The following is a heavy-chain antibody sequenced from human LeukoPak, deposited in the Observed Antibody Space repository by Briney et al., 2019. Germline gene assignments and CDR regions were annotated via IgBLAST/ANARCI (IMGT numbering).Heavy chain of an antibody. Sequence: PSETLSLTCAVYGGSFSGYYWSWIRQPPGKGLEWIGEINHSGGTNYNPSLKSRVTISVDTSKNQFSLKLSSVTAADTAVYYCARGPDYYGMDVWGQGTTVTVSS. V-gene: IGHV4-34*01. CDR3: ARGPDYYGMDV. J-gene: IGHJ6*02. CDR1: GGSFSGYY. CDR2: INHSGGT.